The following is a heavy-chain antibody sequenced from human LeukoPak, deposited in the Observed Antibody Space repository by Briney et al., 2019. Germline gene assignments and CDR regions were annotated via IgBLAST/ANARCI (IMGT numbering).Heavy chain of an antibody. D-gene: IGHD1-26*01. V-gene: IGHV3-7*01. Sequence: GGSLRLSCAASGFTFSTYWMSWVRQAPGKGLEWVANIKQDGSEKYYVDSVKGRFTTSRDNARNSLYLEMNSLRAEDTAVYYCAREFTTWELPFFDYWGQGKLVTVSS. CDR1: GFTFSTYW. CDR2: IKQDGSEK. J-gene: IGHJ4*02. CDR3: AREFTTWELPFFDY.